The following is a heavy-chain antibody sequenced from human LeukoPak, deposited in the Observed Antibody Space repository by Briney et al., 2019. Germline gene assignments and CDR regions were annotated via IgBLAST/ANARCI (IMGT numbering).Heavy chain of an antibody. CDR2: IFHSGNT. J-gene: IGHJ5*02. D-gene: IGHD6-6*01. V-gene: IGHV4-31*03. Sequence: SQTLSLTCTVSGGSIINDDYYWSWIRLHPXXXXXXXXYIFHSGNTYYNPSLKSRVSISVDTSKNQFSIRLSSVTAADTAVYYCARDGKYNRSPSFDPWGQGTLVTVSS. CDR3: ARDGKYNRSPSFDP. CDR1: GGSIINDDYY.